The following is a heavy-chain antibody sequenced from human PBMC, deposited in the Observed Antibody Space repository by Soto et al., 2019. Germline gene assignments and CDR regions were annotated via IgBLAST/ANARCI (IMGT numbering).Heavy chain of an antibody. V-gene: IGHV4-34*01. CDR1: GGSIGSFS. J-gene: IGHJ4*02. Sequence: SETLSLTCTVSGGSIGSFSWSWIRQPPGKGLEWIGEINHSGSTNYNPSLKSRVTISVDTSKNQFSLKLSSVTAADTAVYYCARARSYYFDYWGQGTLVTVSS. CDR2: INHSGST. CDR3: ARARSYYFDY.